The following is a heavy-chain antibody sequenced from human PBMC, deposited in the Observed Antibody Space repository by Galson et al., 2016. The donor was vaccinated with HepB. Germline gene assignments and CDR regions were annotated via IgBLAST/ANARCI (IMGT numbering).Heavy chain of an antibody. Sequence: SVKVSCKASGYTSSGYYIQWVRQAPGQGLEWMGWINPSTGDTNYAQKFEGWVTMTRDTSIGTAYMEMSRLKFDDTAVYYCATFSTSYFAMDVWGQGATVTVSS. CDR1: GYTSSGYY. D-gene: IGHD2/OR15-2a*01. V-gene: IGHV1-2*04. CDR2: INPSTGDT. CDR3: ATFSTSYFAMDV. J-gene: IGHJ6*02.